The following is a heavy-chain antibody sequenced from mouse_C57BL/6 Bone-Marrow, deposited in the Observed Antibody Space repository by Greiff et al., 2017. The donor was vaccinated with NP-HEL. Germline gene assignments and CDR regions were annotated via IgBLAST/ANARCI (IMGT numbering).Heavy chain of an antibody. V-gene: IGHV1-63*01. Sequence: VQLQQSGAELVRPGTSVKMSCKASGYTFTNYWIGWAKQRPGHGLEWIGDIYPGGGYTNYNEKFKGKATLTADKSSSTAYMQFSSLTSEDSASYYCAISWDGAWFAYWGQGTLVTVSA. CDR1: GYTFTNYW. J-gene: IGHJ3*01. D-gene: IGHD4-1*01. CDR3: AISWDGAWFAY. CDR2: IYPGGGYT.